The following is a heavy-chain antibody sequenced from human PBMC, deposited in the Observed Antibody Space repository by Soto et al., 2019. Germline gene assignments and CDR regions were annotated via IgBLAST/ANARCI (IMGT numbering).Heavy chain of an antibody. D-gene: IGHD3-3*01. CDR2: ISGSGGST. V-gene: IGHV3-23*01. CDR3: AKDLRDNFWSGYNGLDV. J-gene: IGHJ6*02. CDR1: EFTFSSYA. Sequence: GGSLRLSCAASEFTFSSYAMSWVLQAPGKGLEWVSIISGSGGSTNYADSVKGRFTISRDNSKNKLYLQMNSLRVEDTAVYYCAKDLRDNFWSGYNGLDVWGQGTAVTV.